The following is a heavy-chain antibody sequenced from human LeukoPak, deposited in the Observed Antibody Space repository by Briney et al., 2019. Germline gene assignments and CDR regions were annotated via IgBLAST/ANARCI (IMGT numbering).Heavy chain of an antibody. CDR3: GYSSSIYYGMDV. Sequence: TRGSLRLSCAASGFTFSSYAMSWVRQAPGKGLEWVSAISGSGGSTYYADSVKGRFTIARENSKNTLYLQMNSLRAEETAVYYCGYSSSIYYGMDVWGQRTTVTVSS. V-gene: IGHV3-23*01. D-gene: IGHD6-6*01. CDR2: ISGSGGST. CDR1: GFTFSSYA. J-gene: IGHJ6*01.